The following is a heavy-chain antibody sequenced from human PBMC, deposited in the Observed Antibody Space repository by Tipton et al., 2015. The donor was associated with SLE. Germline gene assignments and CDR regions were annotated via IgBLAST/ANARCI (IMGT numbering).Heavy chain of an antibody. CDR3: ARGGKIAAAIYYYYYGMDV. Sequence: TFSNYWMAWVRQHPGKGLEWIGSIYYSGGTYFNPSLKSRVTISIDTSKKQFSLKLSSVTAADTAVYYCARGGKIAAAIYYYYYGMDVWGQGTTVTVSS. D-gene: IGHD6-13*01. V-gene: IGHV4-39*01. J-gene: IGHJ6*02. CDR2: IYYSGGT. CDR1: TFSNYW.